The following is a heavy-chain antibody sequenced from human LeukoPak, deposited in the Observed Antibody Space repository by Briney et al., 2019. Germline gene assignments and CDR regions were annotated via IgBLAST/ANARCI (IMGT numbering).Heavy chain of an antibody. CDR2: IIPILGIA. CDR3: ARDRGKYSSSWLTGNWFDP. CDR1: GGTFSSYA. D-gene: IGHD6-13*01. Sequence: GASVKVSCKASGGTFSSYAISWVRQAPGQGLEWMGRIIPILGIANYAQKFQGRVTITADKPTSTAYMELSSLRPEDTAVYYCARDRGKYSSSWLTGNWFDPWGQGTLVTVSS. V-gene: IGHV1-69*04. J-gene: IGHJ5*02.